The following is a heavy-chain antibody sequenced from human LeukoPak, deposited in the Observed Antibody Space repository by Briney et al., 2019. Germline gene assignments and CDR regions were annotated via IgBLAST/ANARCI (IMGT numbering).Heavy chain of an antibody. D-gene: IGHD6-19*01. CDR3: ARVSGWYSYFDY. Sequence: QPGGSLRLSCAASGFTFSSYAMHWVRQAPGKGLEWVAVISYDGSNKYYADSVKGRSTISRDNSKNTLYLQMNSLRAEDTAVYYCARVSGWYSYFDYWGQGTLVTVSS. J-gene: IGHJ4*02. CDR2: ISYDGSNK. CDR1: GFTFSSYA. V-gene: IGHV3-30*04.